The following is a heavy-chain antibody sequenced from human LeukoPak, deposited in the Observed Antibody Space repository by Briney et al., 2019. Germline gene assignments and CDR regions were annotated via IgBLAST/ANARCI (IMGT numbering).Heavy chain of an antibody. Sequence: SETLSLTCTVSGGSISSYYWGWIRQPPGKGLEWIGSIYYSGSTYYNPSLKSRVTISVDTSKNQFSLKLSSVTAADTAVYYCASSPDSGYCSSTSCYTGAFDIWGQGTMVTVSS. CDR3: ASSPDSGYCSSTSCYTGAFDI. CDR2: IYYSGST. J-gene: IGHJ3*02. V-gene: IGHV4-39*07. D-gene: IGHD2-2*02. CDR1: GGSISSYY.